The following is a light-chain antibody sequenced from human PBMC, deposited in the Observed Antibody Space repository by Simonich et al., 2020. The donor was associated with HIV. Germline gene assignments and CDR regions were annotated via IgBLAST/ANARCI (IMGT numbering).Light chain of an antibody. CDR3: SSYTSSSTVV. V-gene: IGLV2-14*01. CDR2: DVS. CDR1: SSDVGGYNY. Sequence: QSALTQPPSASGSPGQSVTISCTGTSSDVGGYNYVSWYQQHPGKAPKLMIYDVSKRPSGVSNRFAGSKSGNPASLNISGLQAEDEADYYCSSYTSSSTVVFGGGTKLTVL. J-gene: IGLJ2*01.